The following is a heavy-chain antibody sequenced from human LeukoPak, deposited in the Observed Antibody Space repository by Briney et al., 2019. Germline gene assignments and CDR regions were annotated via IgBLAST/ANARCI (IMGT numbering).Heavy chain of an antibody. Sequence: GGSLRLSCEASGFTFNNYAMHWVRQAPGEGLEWVAVISRDGTLQYYADSVKGRLTIPRDNSQSTLYLHMNSLSTEDTALYYCARAVPAPGTPENAFDIWGQGTMVTVSS. V-gene: IGHV3-30*04. J-gene: IGHJ3*02. CDR2: ISRDGTLQ. CDR1: GFTFNNYA. CDR3: ARAVPAPGTPENAFDI. D-gene: IGHD6-13*01.